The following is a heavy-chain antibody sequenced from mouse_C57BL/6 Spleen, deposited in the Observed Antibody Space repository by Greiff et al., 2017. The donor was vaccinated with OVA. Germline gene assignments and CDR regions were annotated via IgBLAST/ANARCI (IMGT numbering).Heavy chain of an antibody. CDR3: ARLGYSKGYFDY. CDR2: IDPSDSYT. CDR1: GYTFTSYW. D-gene: IGHD2-5*01. Sequence: QVHVKQPGAELVMPGASVKLSCKASGYTFTSYWMHWVKQRPGQGLEWIGEIDPSDSYTNYNQKFKGKSTLTVDKSSSTAYMQLSSLTSEDSAVYYCARLGYSKGYFDYWGQGTTLTVSS. V-gene: IGHV1-69*01. J-gene: IGHJ2*01.